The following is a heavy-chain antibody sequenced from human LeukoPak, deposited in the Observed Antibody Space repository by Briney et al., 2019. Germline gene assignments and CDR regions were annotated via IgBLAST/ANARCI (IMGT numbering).Heavy chain of an antibody. J-gene: IGHJ4*02. CDR3: AKLYSGSYSLHGFDY. D-gene: IGHD1-26*01. Sequence: PGGSLRLSCAASGFTFSSYGMHWVRQAPGKGLEWVAVISYDGSNKYYADSVKGRFTISRDNSKNTLHLQMNSLRAEDTAVYYCAKLYSGSYSLHGFDYWGQGTLVTVSS. CDR2: ISYDGSNK. CDR1: GFTFSSYG. V-gene: IGHV3-30*18.